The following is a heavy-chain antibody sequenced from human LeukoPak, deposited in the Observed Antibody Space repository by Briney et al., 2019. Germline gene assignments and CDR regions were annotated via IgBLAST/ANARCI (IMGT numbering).Heavy chain of an antibody. J-gene: IGHJ5*02. D-gene: IGHD6-13*01. V-gene: IGHV4-59*12. CDR2: TYYSGST. CDR1: GGSISSYY. CDR3: ARARIAAAGNWFDP. Sequence: SETLSLTCTVSGGSISSYYWSWIRQPPGKGLEWIGFTYYSGSTNYNPSLKSRVTISIDTSKNQFSLKLSSVTAADTAVYYCARARIAAAGNWFDPWGQGTLVTVSS.